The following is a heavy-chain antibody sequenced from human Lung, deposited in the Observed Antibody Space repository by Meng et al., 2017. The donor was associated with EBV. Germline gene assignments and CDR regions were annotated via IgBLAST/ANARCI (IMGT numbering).Heavy chain of an antibody. CDR3: AKEGKDRADYCDS. CDR2: IYSGGST. CDR1: GFTVSSNY. J-gene: IGHJ4*02. Sequence: VHVVEWGGGLVKTGGALRLSCAASGFTVSSNYMSWVRQAPGKGLEWVSVIYSGGSTYYADSVKGRFTISRDSYKSTVHLQMKSLRLEDTAIYYCAKEGKDRADYCDSWGQGTLVTVSS. V-gene: IGHV3-66*02. D-gene: IGHD1-26*01.